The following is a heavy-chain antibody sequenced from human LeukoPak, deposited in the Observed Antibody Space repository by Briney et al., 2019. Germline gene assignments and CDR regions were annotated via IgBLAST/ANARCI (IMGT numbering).Heavy chain of an antibody. J-gene: IGHJ5*02. CDR3: APRPRYCSSTSCP. D-gene: IGHD2-2*01. Sequence: GGSLRLSCAASGFTFGSFSMTWVRQAPGKGLEWISYISSSGSTVYYADSVKGRFTISRDNAKNSLYLQMNSLRAEDTALYYCAPRPRYCSSTSCPWGQGTLVTVSS. V-gene: IGHV3-48*04. CDR2: ISSSGSTV. CDR1: GFTFGSFS.